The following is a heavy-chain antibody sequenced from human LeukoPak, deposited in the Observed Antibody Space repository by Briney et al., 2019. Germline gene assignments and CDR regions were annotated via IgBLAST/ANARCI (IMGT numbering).Heavy chain of an antibody. CDR1: GFTFSSYS. CDR3: AKDRPDGYITYYFDY. V-gene: IGHV3-21*04. Sequence: GGSLRLSCAASGFTFSSYSMNWVRQAPGKGLEWVSSISSSSSYIYHADSVKGRVTISRDNAKNTLYLQMNSLRAEDTAVYYCAKDRPDGYITYYFDYWGQGTLVTVSS. CDR2: ISSSSSYI. J-gene: IGHJ4*02. D-gene: IGHD5-24*01.